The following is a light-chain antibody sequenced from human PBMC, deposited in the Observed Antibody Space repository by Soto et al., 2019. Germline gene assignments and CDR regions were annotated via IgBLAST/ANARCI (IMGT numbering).Light chain of an antibody. CDR2: GAS. CDR3: QQYGSSPPFT. CDR1: QSVSSSY. Sequence: DIVLTQSPGTLSLSPGESATLSCRASQSVSSSYLAWYQQKPGQAPRLLIYGASSRATGSPDRFSGSGSGTDFTLTISRLEPEDFAVYYCQQYGSSPPFTFGPGTKVDIK. V-gene: IGKV3-20*01. J-gene: IGKJ3*01.